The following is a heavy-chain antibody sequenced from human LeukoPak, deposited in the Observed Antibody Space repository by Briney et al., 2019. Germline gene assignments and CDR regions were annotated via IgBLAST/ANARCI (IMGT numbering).Heavy chain of an antibody. CDR2: LHTEGNEK. CDR3: ARGDDFSGDH. D-gene: IGHD1-1*01. J-gene: IGHJ4*02. V-gene: IGHV3-7*04. Sequence: GGSLRLSCVASGFAFSNFWMTWVRQAPGRGREWGANLHTEGNEKYRVESVKGRLTNSRDNAKNSLSLQMNGLRVEDTAVYYCARGDDFSGDHWGQGILVTVSS. CDR1: GFAFSNFW.